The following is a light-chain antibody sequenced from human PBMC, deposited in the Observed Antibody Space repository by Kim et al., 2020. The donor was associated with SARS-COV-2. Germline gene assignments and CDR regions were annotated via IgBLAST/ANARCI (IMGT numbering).Light chain of an antibody. Sequence: QSALTQPASVSGSPGQSITISCTGTSSDVGGYNYVSWYQQHPGKAPKLMIYDVSKRPSGVSNRFSRSKSGNTTSLTISGLQAEDEADYYCSSHTSTNTLVFGGGTQLTVL. CDR3: SSHTSTNTLV. V-gene: IGLV2-14*01. CDR2: DVS. CDR1: SSDVGGYNY. J-gene: IGLJ2*01.